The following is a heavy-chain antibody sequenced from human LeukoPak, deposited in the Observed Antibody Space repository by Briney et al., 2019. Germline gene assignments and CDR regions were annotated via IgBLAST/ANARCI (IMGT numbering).Heavy chain of an antibody. CDR1: GFSLSTSGVG. J-gene: IGHJ5*02. V-gene: IGHV2-5*02. Sequence: SGPTLVKPTHTLTLTCTFSGFSLSTSGVGVGWIRQPPGKALEWLALIYWDDDKRYSPSLKSRLTITKDTSKNQVVLTMTNMDPVDTATYYCARITVPGIAVAGTISWFDPWGQGTLVTVSS. CDR3: ARITVPGIAVAGTISWFDP. CDR2: IYWDDDK. D-gene: IGHD6-19*01.